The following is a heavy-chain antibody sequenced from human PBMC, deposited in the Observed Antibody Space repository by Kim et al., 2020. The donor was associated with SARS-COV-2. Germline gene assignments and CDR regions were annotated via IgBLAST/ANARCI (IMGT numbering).Heavy chain of an antibody. Sequence: APVKGRVTISRDDSKNTLYLQMSSLETGETAVYYCTTPGDVDWLLDAFDIWGQGTMVTVSS. D-gene: IGHD3-9*01. V-gene: IGHV3-15*01. CDR3: TTPGDVDWLLDAFDI. J-gene: IGHJ3*02.